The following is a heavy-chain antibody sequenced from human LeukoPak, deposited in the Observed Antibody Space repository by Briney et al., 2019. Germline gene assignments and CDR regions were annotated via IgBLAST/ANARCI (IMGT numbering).Heavy chain of an antibody. CDR2: INPNSGGT. D-gene: IGHD2-2*01. J-gene: IGHJ1*01. Sequence: ASVKVSCKASGYTFTGYYMHWVRQAPGQGLEWMGRINPNSGGTNYAQKFQGRVTMTRDTSISTAYMELSRLRSDDTAVYYCARDRYCSSTSCDAEYFQHWGQGTLVTVSS. V-gene: IGHV1-2*06. CDR1: GYTFTGYY. CDR3: ARDRYCSSTSCDAEYFQH.